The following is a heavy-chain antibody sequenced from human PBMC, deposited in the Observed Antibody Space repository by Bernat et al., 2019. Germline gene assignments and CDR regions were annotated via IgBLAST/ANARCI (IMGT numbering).Heavy chain of an antibody. J-gene: IGHJ6*02. Sequence: VQLVESGGGVVQPGRSLRLSCAASGFTFSSYAMSWVRQAPGKGLEWVSGISGSGGSTYYADSVKGRFTISRDNSKNTLYLQMNSLRAEDTAVYYCAKGRERPRYYYGMDVWGQGTTVTVSS. V-gene: IGHV3-23*04. CDR2: ISGSGGST. CDR3: AKGRERPRYYYGMDV. CDR1: GFTFSSYA. D-gene: IGHD1-1*01.